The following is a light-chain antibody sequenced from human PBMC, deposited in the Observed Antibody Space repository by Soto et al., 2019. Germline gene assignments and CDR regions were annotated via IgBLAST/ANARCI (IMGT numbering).Light chain of an antibody. V-gene: IGKV3-20*01. CDR2: GAS. J-gene: IGKJ1*01. CDR1: QSVSSSY. CDR3: QQYGDSPWT. Sequence: EIVLTQSPGTLSLSPGERATLSCRASQSVSSSYLAWYQQKPGQAPRLLIYGASSRATGIPDRFSGSGSGTDFTRTISRLEPEDFAMYYCQQYGDSPWTFGQGTKVEIK.